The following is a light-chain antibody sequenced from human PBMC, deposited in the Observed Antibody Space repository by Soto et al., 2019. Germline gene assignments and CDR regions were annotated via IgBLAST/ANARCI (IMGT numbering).Light chain of an antibody. CDR1: QSVSSN. CDR2: GAS. CDR3: QKYNNWPPLT. Sequence: EIVMTQSPATLSVSPGERATFSCRASQSVSSNLAWYQQKPGQAPRLLIYGASTRATGIQARFSGSGSGTEFTLTISSLQSEDFAVYYCQKYNNWPPLTFGGGTKVEIK. J-gene: IGKJ4*01. V-gene: IGKV3-15*01.